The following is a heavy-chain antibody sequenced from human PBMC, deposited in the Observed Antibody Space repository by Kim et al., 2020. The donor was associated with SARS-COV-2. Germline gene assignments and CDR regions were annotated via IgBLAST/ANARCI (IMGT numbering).Heavy chain of an antibody. J-gene: IGHJ4*02. V-gene: IGHV1-3*01. D-gene: IGHD3-22*01. CDR2: IHAGNGNT. CDR3: VGKYYYDSSGYKLLDY. CDR1: GFTFTSYA. Sequence: ASVKVSCKASGFTFTSYAMHWVRQAPGQRLEWMGWIHAGNGNTESSQKFQGRVTMTRDTSESTAYMELSSLRSEDTAVYYCVGKYYYDSSGYKLLDYWGQGTLVTVSS.